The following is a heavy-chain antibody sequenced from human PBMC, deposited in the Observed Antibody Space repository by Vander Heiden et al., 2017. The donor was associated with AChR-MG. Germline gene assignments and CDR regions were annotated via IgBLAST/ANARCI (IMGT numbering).Heavy chain of an antibody. CDR1: GYTFTNFW. CDR2: VYPADSDT. V-gene: IGHV5-51*01. J-gene: IGHJ3*02. CDR3: ARQGSAFDI. D-gene: IGHD3-10*01. Sequence: EVQLVQSGAEVKKTGESLTISCKGSGYTFTNFWIGWVRQMPGKGLEWMGIVYPADSDTRYSPSFQGHVTFSADKSINTAYLQWSSLKASDTAMYYCARQGSAFDIWGQGTMVTVSS.